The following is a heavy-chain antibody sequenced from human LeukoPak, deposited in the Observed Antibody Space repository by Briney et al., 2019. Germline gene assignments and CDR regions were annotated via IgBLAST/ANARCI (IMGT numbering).Heavy chain of an antibody. V-gene: IGHV5-51*01. J-gene: IGHJ4*02. D-gene: IGHD2-21*02. Sequence: GESLKISCKGSGYRFDNSWIGWVRQMPGKGLEWMGLVYPGDPDIRYSPSFQGQVSISADKSISTAYLQWSSLKASDTAMYYCGRLGDWFDYWGQGTLVSVTS. CDR1: GYRFDNSW. CDR2: VYPGDPDI. CDR3: GRLGDWFDY.